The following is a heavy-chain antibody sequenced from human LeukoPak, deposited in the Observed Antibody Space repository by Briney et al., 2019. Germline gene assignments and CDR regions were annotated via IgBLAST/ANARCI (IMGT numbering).Heavy chain of an antibody. D-gene: IGHD2-2*03. CDR3: ARDGYCSSTSCHFDY. CDR2: IWYDGSNK. J-gene: IGHJ4*02. Sequence: PGRSLRLSRAASGFTFSSYGMHWVRQAPGKGLEWVAVIWYDGSNKYYADSVKGRFTISRDNSKNTLYLQMNSLRAEDTAVYYCARDGYCSSTSCHFDYWGQGTLVTVSS. V-gene: IGHV3-33*01. CDR1: GFTFSSYG.